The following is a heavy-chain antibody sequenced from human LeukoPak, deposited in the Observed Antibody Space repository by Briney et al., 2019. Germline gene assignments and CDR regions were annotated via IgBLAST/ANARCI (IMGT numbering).Heavy chain of an antibody. J-gene: IGHJ6*02. CDR2: ISSSSSYI. CDR3: ARGSVAGAYYYYGMDV. Sequence: GGSLRLSCAASGFTFSSYSMKWVRQAPGKGLEWVSSISSSSSYIYYADSVKGRFTISRDNAKNSLYLQMNSLRAEDTAVYYCARGSVAGAYYYYGMDVWGQGTTVTVSS. D-gene: IGHD6-19*01. V-gene: IGHV3-21*01. CDR1: GFTFSSYS.